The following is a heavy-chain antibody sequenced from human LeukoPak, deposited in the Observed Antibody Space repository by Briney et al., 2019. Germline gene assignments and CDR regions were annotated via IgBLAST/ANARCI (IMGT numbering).Heavy chain of an antibody. CDR3: ARDQSPIFIRAPNAFDI. CDR1: GYTFTGYY. Sequence: ASVKVSCKASGYTFTGYYMHWVRQAPGQGLEWMGWINPNSGGTNYAQKFQGRVTMTRDTSISTAYMELSRLRSDDTAVYYCARDQSPIFIRAPNAFDIWGQGTMVTVSS. CDR2: INPNSGGT. J-gene: IGHJ3*02. V-gene: IGHV1-2*02. D-gene: IGHD3-9*01.